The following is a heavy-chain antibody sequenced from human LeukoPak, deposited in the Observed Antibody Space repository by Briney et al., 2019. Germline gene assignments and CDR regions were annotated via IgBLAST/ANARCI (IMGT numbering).Heavy chain of an antibody. D-gene: IGHD3-3*01. J-gene: IGHJ3*02. CDR3: AKSLNTIAWGAFDI. CDR1: GFTFSSYS. V-gene: IGHV3-21*04. Sequence: GGSLRLSCAASGFTFSSYSMNWVRQAPGKGLEWVSSISSSSSYIYYADSVKGRFTISRDNAKNSLYLQMNSLRAEDTALYYCAKSLNTIAWGAFDIWGQGTMVTVSS. CDR2: ISSSSSYI.